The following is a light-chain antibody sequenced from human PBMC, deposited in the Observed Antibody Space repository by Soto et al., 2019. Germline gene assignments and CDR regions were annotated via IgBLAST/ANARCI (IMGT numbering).Light chain of an antibody. J-gene: IGLJ2*01. Sequence: QSALTQPASVSGSPGQSITISCTGASGDVGSYSLVSWYQQYPGKAPKLIIYEGSKRPSGVYNRFSGSKSGNTASLTISGLQAEDEADYYCCSYAASSTLDVVFGGGTKLTVL. CDR1: SGDVGSYSL. V-gene: IGLV2-23*01. CDR2: EGS. CDR3: CSYAASSTLDVV.